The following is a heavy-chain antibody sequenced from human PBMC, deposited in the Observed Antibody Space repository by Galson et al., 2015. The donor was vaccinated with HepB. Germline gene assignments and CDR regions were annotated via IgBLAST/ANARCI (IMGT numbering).Heavy chain of an antibody. CDR3: ATYSSTSSFDY. CDR2: IWHDGINK. J-gene: IGHJ4*02. D-gene: IGHD6-6*01. V-gene: IGHV3-33*01. Sequence: SLRLSCAASGFIFGSYGMHWVRQAPGKGLEWVAFIWHDGINKFSADSVEGRFDISRDNSRYTLYLQMNSLRAEDTAVYYGATYSSTSSFDYWGQGTRVTVSS. CDR1: GFIFGSYG.